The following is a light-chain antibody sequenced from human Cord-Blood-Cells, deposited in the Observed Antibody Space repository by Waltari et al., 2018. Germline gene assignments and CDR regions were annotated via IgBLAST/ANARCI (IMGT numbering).Light chain of an antibody. V-gene: IGKV1-5*03. CDR3: QQYNSYTWT. J-gene: IGKJ1*01. Sequence: DIQMTQSPSTLSVSVGDRATITCRASQSISSWLPWYQQKPGKAPKLLIYKASSLESGVPSRFSGSGSRTEFTLTISSLQPDDFATYYCQQYNSYTWTFGQGTKVEIK. CDR2: KAS. CDR1: QSISSW.